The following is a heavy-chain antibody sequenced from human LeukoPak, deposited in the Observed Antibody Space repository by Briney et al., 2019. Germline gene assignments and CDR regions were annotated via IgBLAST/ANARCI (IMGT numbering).Heavy chain of an antibody. CDR2: ISYDGSNK. Sequence: GGSLRLSCAASGFTFSTCAMHWVRQAPGKGLEWVAVISYDGSNKYYADSVKGRFTISRDISKNTLYLQMNSLRAEDTAMYYCSRDMSPAMDVWGKGTTVTVSS. V-gene: IGHV3-30*04. D-gene: IGHD3-10*02. J-gene: IGHJ6*04. CDR1: GFTFSTCA. CDR3: SRDMSPAMDV.